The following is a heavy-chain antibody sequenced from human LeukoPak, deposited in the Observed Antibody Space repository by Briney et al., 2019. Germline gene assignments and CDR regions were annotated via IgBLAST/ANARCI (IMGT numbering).Heavy chain of an antibody. Sequence: GGSLRLSCAASGFTVSSNYMSWVRQAPGKGLEWVSVIYSGGSTYYADSVKGRFTISRDNSKNTLYLQMNSLRAEDTAVYYCASGYYDGGANAFDIWGQGTMVTVSS. CDR1: GFTVSSNY. V-gene: IGHV3-66*01. CDR2: IYSGGST. D-gene: IGHD3-22*01. J-gene: IGHJ3*02. CDR3: ASGYYDGGANAFDI.